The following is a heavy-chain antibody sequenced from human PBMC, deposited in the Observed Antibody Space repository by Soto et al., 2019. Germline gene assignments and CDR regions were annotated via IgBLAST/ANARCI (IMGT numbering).Heavy chain of an antibody. CDR1: GFTFSSYW. J-gene: IGHJ4*02. Sequence: GGSLRLCYAASGFTFSSYWMSWVRQAPGKGLEWVANIKQDGSEKYYVDSVKGRFTISRDNAKNSLYLQMNSLRAEDTAVYYCARVGFWNPTGYDYIWGSYQYYFDYWGQGTLVTVSS. CDR3: ARVGFWNPTGYDYIWGSYQYYFDY. V-gene: IGHV3-7*01. D-gene: IGHD3-16*02. CDR2: IKQDGSEK.